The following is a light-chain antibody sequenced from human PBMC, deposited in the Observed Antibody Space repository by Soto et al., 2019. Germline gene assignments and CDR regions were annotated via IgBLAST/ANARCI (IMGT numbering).Light chain of an antibody. CDR1: QSISSG. Sequence: DIQMTQSPSTLSASVGDRVTITCRASQSISSGLAWYQQKPGKAPKLLIYDASSLESGVPSRFSVSGSGTEFTLTLSSLQTDDFATYYCQQYNSYPWTFGQGTKVEIK. V-gene: IGKV1-5*01. CDR3: QQYNSYPWT. J-gene: IGKJ1*01. CDR2: DAS.